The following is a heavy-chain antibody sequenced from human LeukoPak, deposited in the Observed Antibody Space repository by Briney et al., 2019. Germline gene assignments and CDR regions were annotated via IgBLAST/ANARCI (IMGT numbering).Heavy chain of an antibody. V-gene: IGHV3-7*03. CDR3: ARNAGFVTMVRGVIITGTVDY. J-gene: IGHJ4*02. Sequence: PGGSLRLSCAASGFTFSSYWMSWVRQAPGKGLEWVANIKEDGSEKYYVDSVKGRYTISRDNARNSLYLQMNSLRAEDTAVYYCARNAGFVTMVRGVIITGTVDYWGQGTLVTVSS. CDR1: GFTFSSYW. D-gene: IGHD3-10*01. CDR2: IKEDGSEK.